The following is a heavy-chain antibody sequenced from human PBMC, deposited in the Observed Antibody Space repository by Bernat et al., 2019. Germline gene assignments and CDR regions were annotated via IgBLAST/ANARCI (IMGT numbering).Heavy chain of an antibody. V-gene: IGHV3-23*01. J-gene: IGHJ3*02. CDR1: GFTFSSYA. CDR2: ISGSGGST. CDR3: AEDRHERYFDWLLYGAFDI. D-gene: IGHD3-9*01. Sequence: EVQLLESGGGLVQPGGSLRLSCAASGFTFSSYAMSWVRQAPGKGLEWVSAISGSGGSTYYADSVKGRFTISRDNSKNTLYLQMNSLRAEDTAVYYCAEDRHERYFDWLLYGAFDIWGQGTMVTVSS.